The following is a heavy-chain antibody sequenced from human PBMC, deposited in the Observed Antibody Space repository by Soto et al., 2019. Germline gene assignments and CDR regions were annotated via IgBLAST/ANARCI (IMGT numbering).Heavy chain of an antibody. CDR3: VLDSSGSY. V-gene: IGHV1-69*13. D-gene: IGHD3-22*01. CDR2: IIPIFGTA. CDR1: GGTFSSYA. Sequence: EASVKVSCEACGGTFSSYAISWVRQAPGQGLEWMGGIIPIFGTANYAQKFQGRVTITADESTSTAYMELSSLRSEDTAVYYCVLDSSGSYWGQGTLVTVSS. J-gene: IGHJ4*02.